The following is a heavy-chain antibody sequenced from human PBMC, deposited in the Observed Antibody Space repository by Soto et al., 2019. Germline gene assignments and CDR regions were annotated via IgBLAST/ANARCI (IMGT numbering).Heavy chain of an antibody. Sequence: QVQLVQSGDEVKKPGASVKVSCKASGYIFVNYGIAWVRQAPGQGLEWMGWISPYTGNTHSASKAQGTHTMXTXTXXSTAYMDLGSLTSADTAVYYCGMVDNYVTPTPQDVWGQGTTVTVSS. CDR1: GYIFVNYG. CDR3: GMVDNYVTPTPQDV. CDR2: ISPYTGNT. J-gene: IGHJ6*02. D-gene: IGHD3-16*01. V-gene: IGHV1-18*01.